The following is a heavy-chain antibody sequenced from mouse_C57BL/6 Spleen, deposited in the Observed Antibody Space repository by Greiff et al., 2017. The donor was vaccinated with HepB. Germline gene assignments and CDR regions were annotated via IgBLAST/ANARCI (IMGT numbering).Heavy chain of an antibody. CDR1: GYAFSSYW. CDR3: ARNGSPSWFAY. V-gene: IGHV1-80*01. J-gene: IGHJ3*01. Sequence: VMLVESGAELVKPGASVKISCKASGYAFSSYWMNWVKQRPGKGLEWIGQIYPGDGDTNYNGKFKGKATLTADKSSSTAYMQLSSLTSEDSAVYFCARNGSPSWFAYWGQGTLVTVSA. CDR2: IYPGDGDT.